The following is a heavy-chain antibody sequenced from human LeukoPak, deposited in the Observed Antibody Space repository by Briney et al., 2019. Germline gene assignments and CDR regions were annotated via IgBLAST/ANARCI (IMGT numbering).Heavy chain of an antibody. CDR2: IYHSGST. CDR3: ARERYFDL. CDR1: GGSISSGGYS. V-gene: IGHV4-30-2*01. J-gene: IGHJ2*01. Sequence: SQTLSLTCAVSGGSISSGGYSGSWIRQPPGKGLEWIGYIYHSGSTYYSPSLKSRVTISVDRSKNQFSLKLSSVTAADTAVYYCARERYFDLWGRGTLVTVSS.